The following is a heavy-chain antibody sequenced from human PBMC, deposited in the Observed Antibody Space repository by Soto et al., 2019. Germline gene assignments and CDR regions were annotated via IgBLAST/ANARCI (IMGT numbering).Heavy chain of an antibody. V-gene: IGHV4-61*01. D-gene: IGHD3-3*01. CDR1: GGSVSSGSYY. CDR3: ARAGTYYDFWSGPPNDGMDV. Sequence: SETLSLTSTVSGGSVSSGSYYWSRIRQPPGKGLEWIGYIYYSGSTNYNPSLKSRVTISVDTSKNQFSLKLSSVTAADTAVYYCARAGTYYDFWSGPPNDGMDVWGQGTTVTVSS. CDR2: IYYSGST. J-gene: IGHJ6*02.